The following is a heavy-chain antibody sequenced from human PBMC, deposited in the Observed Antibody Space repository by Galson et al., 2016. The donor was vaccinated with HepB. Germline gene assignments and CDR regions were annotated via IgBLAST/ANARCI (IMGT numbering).Heavy chain of an antibody. CDR3: ARDSGDWDSGYYRSFDY. V-gene: IGHV3-21*01. CDR2: ISSSGRDI. J-gene: IGHJ4*02. D-gene: IGHD4-17*01. CDR1: GFTLKDYN. Sequence: SLRLSCAVSGFTLKDYNINWVRQAPGKGLEWVSYISSSGRDIQYAGTVKGRFTSSRDNAKNSLLLQMNSLRVEDTAVDYCARDSGDWDSGYYRSFDYWGQGTLLTVSS.